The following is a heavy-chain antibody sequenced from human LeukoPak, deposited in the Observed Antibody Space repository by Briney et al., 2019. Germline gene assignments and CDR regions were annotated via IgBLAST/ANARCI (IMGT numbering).Heavy chain of an antibody. CDR3: ARWTKNYFDY. D-gene: IGHD3/OR15-3a*01. V-gene: IGHV4-59*05. CDR2: MYYSGST. Sequence: SETLSLTCTVSGGSVSRYHWSWIRQPPGEGLEWIGSMYYSGSTYYNPSLKSRVTISVDTSKNQFSLKLSSVTAADTAVYYCARWTKNYFDYWGQGTLVTVSS. J-gene: IGHJ4*02. CDR1: GGSVSRYH.